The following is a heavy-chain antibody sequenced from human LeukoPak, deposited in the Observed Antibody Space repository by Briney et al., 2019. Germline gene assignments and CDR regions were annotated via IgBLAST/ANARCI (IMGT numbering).Heavy chain of an antibody. CDR2: ISYDGNNK. J-gene: IGHJ1*01. V-gene: IGHV3-30*14. CDR3: ASGVREDYYDSSGRIQH. D-gene: IGHD3-22*01. CDR1: GFTFSSYA. Sequence: GGSLRLSCAASGFTFSSYAMHWVRQAPGKGLEWVAVISYDGNNKYYADSVKGRFTISRDNSKNTLYLQMNSLRAEDTAVYYCASGVREDYYDSSGRIQHWGQGTLVTVSS.